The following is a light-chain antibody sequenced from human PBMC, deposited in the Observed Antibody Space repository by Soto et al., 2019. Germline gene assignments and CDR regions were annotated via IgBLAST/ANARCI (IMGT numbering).Light chain of an antibody. V-gene: IGKV3-15*01. Sequence: ILMTQSPATLSVSPGERATLSYRASQSVSNNLAWYQQKPGQAPRLLIYDASTRATGIPARFSGSGSGTEFTLTISGLQSEDLAVYYCQQYNNWPPWTFGQGTKVEIK. CDR3: QQYNNWPPWT. CDR2: DAS. J-gene: IGKJ1*01. CDR1: QSVSNN.